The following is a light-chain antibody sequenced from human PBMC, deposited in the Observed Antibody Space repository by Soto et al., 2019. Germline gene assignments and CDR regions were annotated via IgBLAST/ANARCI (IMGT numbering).Light chain of an antibody. V-gene: IGKV3-15*01. CDR2: GAS. CDR1: QSVSIN. CDR3: QEYDNWPPEGT. Sequence: TVLTQSPATLSVSPGERASLSCRASQSVSINLAWYQQKPGQAPRLLIYGASTRATGIPARFSGSGSGTEFTLTINSLQPEDFAVYYCQEYDNWPPEGTFGQGTKVGIK. J-gene: IGKJ1*01.